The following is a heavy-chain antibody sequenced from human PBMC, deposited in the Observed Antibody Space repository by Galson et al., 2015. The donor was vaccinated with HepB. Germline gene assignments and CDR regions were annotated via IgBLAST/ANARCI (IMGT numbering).Heavy chain of an antibody. V-gene: IGHV3-33*01. D-gene: IGHD6-13*01. J-gene: IGHJ2*01. Sequence: SLRLSCAASGFTFSSYGMHWVRQAPGKGLEWVAVIWYDGSNKYYADSVKGRFTISRDNSKNTLYLQMNSLRAEDTAVYYCARAGAAAGVFDLWGRGTLVTVSS. CDR1: GFTFSSYG. CDR3: ARAGAAAGVFDL. CDR2: IWYDGSNK.